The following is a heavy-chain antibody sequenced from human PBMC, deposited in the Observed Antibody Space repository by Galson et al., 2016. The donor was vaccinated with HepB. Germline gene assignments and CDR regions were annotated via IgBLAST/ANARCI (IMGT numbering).Heavy chain of an antibody. Sequence: SETLSLTCTVSGGSISSYYWSWIRQPPGKGLEWIGYIYYSGSTTYNPSLKSRVTISVDTSNNHFSLRLTSVTAADTALYYCARQYWGGPSDYWGQGTLVTVSS. CDR2: IYYSGST. CDR1: GGSISSYY. D-gene: IGHD2/OR15-2a*01. CDR3: ARQYWGGPSDY. J-gene: IGHJ4*02. V-gene: IGHV4-59*12.